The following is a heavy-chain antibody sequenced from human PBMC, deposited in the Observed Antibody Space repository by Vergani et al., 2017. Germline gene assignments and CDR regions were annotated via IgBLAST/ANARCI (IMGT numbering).Heavy chain of an antibody. Sequence: EVQLVPSGAEVKKPGESLTISCKGSGYSFTSYWIGWVRQMPGKGLEWMGIIYPGDSDTRYSPSFQGQVTISADKSISTAYLQWSSLKASDTAMYYCARCSSAVPGLGFWSGGDYWGQGTLVTVSS. J-gene: IGHJ4*02. CDR2: IYPGDSDT. CDR3: ARCSSAVPGLGFWSGGDY. V-gene: IGHV5-51*01. D-gene: IGHD3-3*01. CDR1: GYSFTSYW.